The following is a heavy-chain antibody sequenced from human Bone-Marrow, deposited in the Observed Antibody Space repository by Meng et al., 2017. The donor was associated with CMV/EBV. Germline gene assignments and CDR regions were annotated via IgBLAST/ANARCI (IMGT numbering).Heavy chain of an antibody. CDR2: IYYSGST. J-gene: IGHJ3*02. D-gene: IGHD2-2*01. CDR3: ARLSRNAFDI. V-gene: IGHV4-59*01. Sequence: GSLRLSCTVSGGSISSYYWSWIRQPPGKGLEWIGYIYYSGSTNYNPSLKSRVTISVDTSKNQFSLKLSSVTAADTAVYYWARLSRNAFDIWGQGTMVTVSS. CDR1: GGSISSYY.